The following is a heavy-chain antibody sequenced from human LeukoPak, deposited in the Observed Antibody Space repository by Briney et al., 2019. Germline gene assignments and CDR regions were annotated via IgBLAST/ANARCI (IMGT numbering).Heavy chain of an antibody. D-gene: IGHD1-1*01. J-gene: IGHJ4*02. V-gene: IGHV3-33*08. CDR3: ARDPDTTSKVDY. CDR2: IYYDGSTK. CDR1: AFTFSTYG. Sequence: GGSLRLSCAVSAFTFSTYGMHWVRQAPGKGLEWVAVIYYDGSTKYYEDSVKGRFTISRDNSKNTLYLQMNSLRAEDTAVYYCARDPDTTSKVDYWGQGTLVTVSS.